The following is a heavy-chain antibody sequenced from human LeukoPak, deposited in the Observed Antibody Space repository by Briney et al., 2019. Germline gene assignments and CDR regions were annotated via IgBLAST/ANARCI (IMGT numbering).Heavy chain of an antibody. V-gene: IGHV3-53*01. D-gene: IGHD6-13*01. Sequence: QTGGSLRLSCAASGFHVITYYMNWFRQAPGKGLEWASVIYSDFRTYYADSVKGRFIISKDTSKNTLYLQMNNLRAEDTAVYYCARDSSAAGNVCLDYWGQGTLVTVSS. CDR2: IYSDFRT. CDR3: ARDSSAAGNVCLDY. J-gene: IGHJ4*02. CDR1: GFHVITYY.